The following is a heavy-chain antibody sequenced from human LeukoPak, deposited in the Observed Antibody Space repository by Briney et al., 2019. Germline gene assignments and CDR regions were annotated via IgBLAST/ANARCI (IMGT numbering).Heavy chain of an antibody. Sequence: PSETLSLTCAVYGGSFSSYYWSWIRQPPGKGLEWIGYIYYSGSTNYNPSLKSRVTISVDTSKNQFSLKLSSVTAADTAVYYCAREGRVVPAFDYWGQGTLVTVSS. CDR3: AREGRVVPAFDY. CDR2: IYYSGST. CDR1: GGSFSSYY. V-gene: IGHV4-59*01. J-gene: IGHJ4*02. D-gene: IGHD2-2*01.